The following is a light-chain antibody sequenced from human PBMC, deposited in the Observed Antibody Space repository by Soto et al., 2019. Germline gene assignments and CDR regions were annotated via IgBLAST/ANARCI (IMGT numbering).Light chain of an antibody. CDR2: QAS. V-gene: IGKV1-5*03. J-gene: IGKJ4*01. CDR3: QQYNAYSLT. CDR1: QSLNRE. Sequence: DIQMTQSPSTLSASVGDRVTITCRASQSLNRELAWYQQKPGKVPELLIYQASNLIGGVPSRFTGAGSGTAFTLTISSLQPDDSATYYCQQYNAYSLTFGGGTKVEIK.